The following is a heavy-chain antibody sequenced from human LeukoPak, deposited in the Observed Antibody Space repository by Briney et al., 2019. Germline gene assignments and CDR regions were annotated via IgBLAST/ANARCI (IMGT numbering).Heavy chain of an antibody. CDR3: AGRRYSGWVVAATRENWFDP. D-gene: IGHD2-15*01. V-gene: IGHV4-34*01. CDR1: GGSFSGYY. J-gene: IGHJ5*02. Sequence: PSETLSLTCAVYGGSFSGYYWSWIRQPPGKGLEWIGEINHSGSTNYNPSLKRRVTISVDTSKNQFSLNLSSVTAADPAVYYWAGRRYSGWVVAATRENWFDPWGQGTLVTVSS. CDR2: INHSGST.